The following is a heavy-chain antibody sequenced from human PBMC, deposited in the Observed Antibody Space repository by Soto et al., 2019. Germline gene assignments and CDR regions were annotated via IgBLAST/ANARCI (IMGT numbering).Heavy chain of an antibody. CDR3: AKASGRSWYNWFDP. V-gene: IGHV1-69*01. CDR2: IVPLFGTT. Sequence: QVQLVQSGAEVKKPGSSVKVSCKASGGNFTSYAISWVRQAPGQGLEFMGGIVPLFGTTNYAHKFRGRVTVTADESTSTVYIELSSLRSEDTAVYYWAKASGRSWYNWFDPWGQGTLVTVST. CDR1: GGNFTSYA. J-gene: IGHJ5*02. D-gene: IGHD6-13*01.